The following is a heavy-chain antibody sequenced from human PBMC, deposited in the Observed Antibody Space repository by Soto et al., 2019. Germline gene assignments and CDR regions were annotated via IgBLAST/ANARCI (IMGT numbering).Heavy chain of an antibody. CDR3: ARMLKRGTSDWIQIDY. D-gene: IGHD3-9*01. CDR1: GFALTTTGMC. J-gene: IGHJ4*02. Sequence: ESGPTLVNPTQTLTLTCTVSGFALTTTGMCVTCIRQPPGKALEWLALIEWGDDKNYNTSLMTALTLSKDTSKNQVVLTMTNMDPVDTGTYYSARMLKRGTSDWIQIDYWGQGTLVTVSS. CDR2: IEWGDDK. V-gene: IGHV2-70*01.